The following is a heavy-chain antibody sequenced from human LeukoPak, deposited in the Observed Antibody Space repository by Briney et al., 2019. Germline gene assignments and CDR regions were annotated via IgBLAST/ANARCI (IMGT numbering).Heavy chain of an antibody. V-gene: IGHV4-4*07. CDR2: IYTSGST. CDR3: ARGLMVVRGVTSRYYYYGLDV. J-gene: IGHJ6*02. Sequence: TSETLSLTCSVWGGSIRSYYWSGIRQPGGKGLEGVGRIYTSGSTNYNPSLKQRVPMSVTTSTNTFSLEVSSVTAADTAVYSCARGLMVVRGVTSRYYYYGLDVWGQGTPVTVSS. D-gene: IGHD3-10*01. CDR1: GGSIRSYY.